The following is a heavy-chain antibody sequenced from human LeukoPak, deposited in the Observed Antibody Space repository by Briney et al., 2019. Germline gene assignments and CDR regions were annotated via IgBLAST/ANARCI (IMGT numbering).Heavy chain of an antibody. CDR1: GGAISSSNW. J-gene: IGHJ6*02. V-gene: IGHV4-4*02. D-gene: IGHD6-13*01. CDR3: ARDLRVGQQLGDYYYYGMDV. Sequence: SETLSLTCAVSGGAISSSNWFSWVRQPPGKGLEWIGEIYHSGSANYNPSLKSRVTISVDTSKNQFSLKLSSVTAADTAVYYCARDLRVGQQLGDYYYYGMDVWGQGTTVTVSS. CDR2: IYHSGSA.